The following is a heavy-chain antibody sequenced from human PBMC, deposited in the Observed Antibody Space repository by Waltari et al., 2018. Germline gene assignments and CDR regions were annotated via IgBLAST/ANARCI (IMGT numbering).Heavy chain of an antibody. Sequence: QVQLQQGGAGLLQPSETLSPTCAVSGASLRGYHWTWIRQPPGKGLEWIGEINDSGRTTYNPSLESRVTVSIDTANNQFSLRVRSVTAADTAVYYCARVFGYYYYYMDVWGKGTTVTISS. J-gene: IGHJ6*03. CDR1: GASLRGYH. CDR3: ARVFGYYYYYMDV. V-gene: IGHV4-34*02. D-gene: IGHD3-3*01. CDR2: INDSGRT.